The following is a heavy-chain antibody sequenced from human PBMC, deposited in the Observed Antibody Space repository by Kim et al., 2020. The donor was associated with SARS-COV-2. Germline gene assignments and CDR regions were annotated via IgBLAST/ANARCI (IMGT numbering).Heavy chain of an antibody. CDR1: GGTFSSYA. D-gene: IGHD1-26*01. Sequence: SVKVSCKASGGTFSSYAISWVRQAPGQGLEWMGGIIPIFGTANYAQKFQGRVTITADESTSTAYMELSSLRSEDTAVYYCARDLETEAKPIVGATPAYWGQGTLVTVSS. CDR3: ARDLETEAKPIVGATPAY. V-gene: IGHV1-69*13. J-gene: IGHJ4*02. CDR2: IIPIFGTA.